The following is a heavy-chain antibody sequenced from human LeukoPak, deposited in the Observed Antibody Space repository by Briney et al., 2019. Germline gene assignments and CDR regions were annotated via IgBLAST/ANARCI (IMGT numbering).Heavy chain of an antibody. CDR2: INHSGST. J-gene: IGHJ4*02. CDR3: ARGGYYYDSSGYLYPAHTSTGDY. Sequence: SETLSLTCAVYGGSFSGYYWSWIRQPPGKGLEWIGEINHSGSTNYNPSLKSRVTISVDTSKNQFSLKLSSVTAADTAVYYCARGGYYYDSSGYLYPAHTSTGDYWGQGTLVTVSS. D-gene: IGHD3-22*01. V-gene: IGHV4-34*01. CDR1: GGSFSGYY.